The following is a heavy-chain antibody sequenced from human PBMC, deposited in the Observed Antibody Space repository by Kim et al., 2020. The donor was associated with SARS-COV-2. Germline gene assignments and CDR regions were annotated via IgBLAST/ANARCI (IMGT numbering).Heavy chain of an antibody. CDR3: AKVTPAFPYYGDYDSDYGMDV. J-gene: IGHJ6*02. D-gene: IGHD4-17*01. Sequence: GGSLRLSCAASGFTFSSYAMSWVRQAPGKGLEWVSAISGSGGSTYYADSVKGRFTISRDNSKNTLYLQMNSLRAEDTAVYYCAKVTPAFPYYGDYDSDYGMDVWGQGTTVTVSS. V-gene: IGHV3-23*01. CDR1: GFTFSSYA. CDR2: ISGSGGST.